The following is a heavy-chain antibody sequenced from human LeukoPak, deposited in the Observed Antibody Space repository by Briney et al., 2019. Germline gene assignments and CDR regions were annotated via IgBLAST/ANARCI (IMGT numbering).Heavy chain of an antibody. CDR2: INTDSGDT. V-gene: IGHV1-3*04. Sequence: GASVKVSYKASGYTFTRYTIHWVRQAPGQKLEWMGWINTDSGDTKYSEKFLGRVTITRDTAANTVYMGLSSLRSEDTAVYYCARPYKQQLDFDHWGQGTLVTVSS. J-gene: IGHJ4*02. CDR3: ARPYKQQLDFDH. CDR1: GYTFTRYT. D-gene: IGHD1-1*01.